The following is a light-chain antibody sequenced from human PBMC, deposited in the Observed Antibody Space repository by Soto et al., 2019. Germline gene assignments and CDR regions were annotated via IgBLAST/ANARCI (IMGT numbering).Light chain of an antibody. CDR3: QHYNSYPWT. J-gene: IGKJ1*01. CDR1: QTINNW. CDR2: HAS. V-gene: IGKV1-5*01. Sequence: DIQMTQSPSTLSASIGDRVTITCRDSQTINNWLAWYQQKPGKAPNLLIYHASNLETGVTSRFSGSAFGTEFTLTISSLQPDDFATYYCQHYNSYPWTFGQGTKVKIK.